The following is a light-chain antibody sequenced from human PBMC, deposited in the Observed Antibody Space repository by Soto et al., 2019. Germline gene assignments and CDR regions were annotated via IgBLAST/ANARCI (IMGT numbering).Light chain of an antibody. CDR3: QQLFDSPIT. J-gene: IGKJ5*01. CDR2: DAS. CDR1: QSISSW. Sequence: DIQMTQSPSTLSASVGGRVTITCRASQSISSWLAWYRQKPGKAPKLLIYDASSLESGVPSRFSATVSGTEFSLTITSLQPEDFATYYCQQLFDSPITFGQGTRLEIK. V-gene: IGKV1-5*01.